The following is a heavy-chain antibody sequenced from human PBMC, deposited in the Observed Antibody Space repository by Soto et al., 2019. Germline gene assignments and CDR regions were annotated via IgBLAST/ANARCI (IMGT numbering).Heavy chain of an antibody. CDR2: INHSGST. J-gene: IGHJ4*02. V-gene: IGHV4-34*01. Sequence: QVQLQQWGAGLLKPSETLSLTCAVYGGSFSGYYWSWIRQPPGKGLEWIGEINHSGSTNYNPSLKSRVTISVDTSKTQFSLKLSSVTAADTAVYYCARGPPGGGDYAELFDYWGQGTLVTVSS. CDR3: ARGPPGGGDYAELFDY. D-gene: IGHD4-17*01. CDR1: GGSFSGYY.